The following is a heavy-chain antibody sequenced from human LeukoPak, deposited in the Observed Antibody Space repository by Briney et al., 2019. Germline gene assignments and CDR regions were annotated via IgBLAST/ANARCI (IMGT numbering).Heavy chain of an antibody. CDR3: ARDGSFSPAYVWGSRYYYGMDV. CDR2: IYYSGST. D-gene: IGHD3-16*01. Sequence: PSETLSLTCTVSGGSISSYYWSWIRQPPGKGLEWIGYIYYSGSTNYNPSLKSRVTISVDTSKNQFSLKLSSVTAADTAVYYCARDGSFSPAYVWGSRYYYGMDVWGQGTTVTVSS. CDR1: GGSISSYY. J-gene: IGHJ6*02. V-gene: IGHV4-59*12.